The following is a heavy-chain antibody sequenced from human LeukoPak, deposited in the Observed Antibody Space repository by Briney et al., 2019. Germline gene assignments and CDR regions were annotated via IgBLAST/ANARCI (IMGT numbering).Heavy chain of an antibody. CDR1: GYTFTSYD. CDR3: ARVEGYCSGGSCYRRPPGDY. Sequence: GASVKVSCKASGYTFTSYDINWVRQATGQGLEWMGWMNPNSGNTGYAQKFQGRVTMTRNTYISTAYMELSSLRSEDTAVYYCARVEGYCSGGSCYRRPPGDYWGQGTLVTVSS. J-gene: IGHJ4*02. V-gene: IGHV1-8*01. CDR2: MNPNSGNT. D-gene: IGHD2-15*01.